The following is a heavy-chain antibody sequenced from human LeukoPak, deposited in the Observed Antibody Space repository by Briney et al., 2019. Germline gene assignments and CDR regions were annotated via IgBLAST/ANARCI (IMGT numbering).Heavy chain of an antibody. CDR1: GHTLTGYY. J-gene: IGHJ4*02. CDR3: ARGGPLTPTGYYYIY. V-gene: IGHV1-2*02. CDR2: INPNNGGT. Sequence: ASVKVSCNASGHTLTGYYMHWVRQAPGQGLEWMGWINPNNGGTSYAEKFQGRVSMTRDTSISTAYMELGRLRFDDTAVYYCARGGPLTPTGYYYIYWGQGTLVTVSS. D-gene: IGHD3-9*01.